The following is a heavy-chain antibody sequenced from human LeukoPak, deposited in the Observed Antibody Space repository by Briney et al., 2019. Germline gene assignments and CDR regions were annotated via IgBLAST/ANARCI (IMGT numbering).Heavy chain of an antibody. CDR3: AKSIVATWDYYYYYMDV. CDR2: ISSSSSTI. CDR1: GFTFSSYS. V-gene: IGHV3-48*01. D-gene: IGHD5-12*01. J-gene: IGHJ6*03. Sequence: GGSLRLSCAASGFTFSSYSMNWVRQAPGKGLEWVSYISSSSSTIYYADSVKGRFTISRDNAKNSLYLQMNSLRAEDTAVYYCAKSIVATWDYYYYYMDVWGKGTTVTVSS.